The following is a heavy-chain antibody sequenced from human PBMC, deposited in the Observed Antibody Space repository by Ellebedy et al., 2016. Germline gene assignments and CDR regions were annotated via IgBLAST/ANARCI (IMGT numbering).Heavy chain of an antibody. V-gene: IGHV3-11*06. J-gene: IGHJ2*01. CDR3: ARELWSREDISGHYHPWYFDL. CDR2: ISSSGSHT. Sequence: GESLKISCAASGFTFSDYYMSWIRQAPGKGLEWILYISSSGSHTNYADSVKGRFTISRDNVENSLNLQMKSLRAEDTAVYYCARELWSREDISGHYHPWYFDLWGRGTLVTVSS. CDR1: GFTFSDYY. D-gene: IGHD3-22*01.